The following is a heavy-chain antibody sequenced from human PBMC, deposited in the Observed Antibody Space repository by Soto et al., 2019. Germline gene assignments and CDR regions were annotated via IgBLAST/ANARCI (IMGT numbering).Heavy chain of an antibody. D-gene: IGHD3-22*01. CDR3: AREAPYYYDSSGYAALDY. V-gene: IGHV1-18*04. CDR2: ISAYNGNT. CDR1: GYTFTSYG. J-gene: IGHJ4*02. Sequence: QVQLVQSGAEVKKPGASVKVSCKASGYTFTSYGISWVRQAPGQGLEWMGWISAYNGNTNYAQKLQGRVTMTTDTSTSTAYMELRSLRSDDTAVYYCAREAPYYYDSSGYAALDYWGQGTLVTVSS.